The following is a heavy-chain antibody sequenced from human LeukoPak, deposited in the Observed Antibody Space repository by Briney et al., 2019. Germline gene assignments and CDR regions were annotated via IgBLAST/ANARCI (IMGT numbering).Heavy chain of an antibody. CDR3: AKDFAASYYYGMDV. J-gene: IGHJ6*02. CDR2: ISWNSGSI. D-gene: IGHD5-18*01. CDR1: GFTFDDYA. V-gene: IGHV3-9*01. Sequence: GGSLRLSCAASGFTFDDYAMHWVRQAPGKGLEWVLGISWNSGSIGYADSVKGRFTISRDNAKNSLYLQMNSLRAEDTALYYCAKDFAASYYYGMDVWGQGTTVTVSS.